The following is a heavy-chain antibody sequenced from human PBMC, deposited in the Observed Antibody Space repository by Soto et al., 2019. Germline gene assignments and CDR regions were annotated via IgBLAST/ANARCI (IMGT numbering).Heavy chain of an antibody. D-gene: IGHD3-22*01. V-gene: IGHV1-69*13. CDR1: GGTLSSYA. CDR2: IIPIFGTA. CDR3: ARDYDSSGYYFDY. Sequence: ASVKVSCKASGGTLSSYAISWVRQAPGQGLEWMGGIIPIFGTANYAQKFQGRVTITADESTSTAYMELSSLRSEDTAVYYCARDYDSSGYYFDYWGQGTLVTVSS. J-gene: IGHJ4*02.